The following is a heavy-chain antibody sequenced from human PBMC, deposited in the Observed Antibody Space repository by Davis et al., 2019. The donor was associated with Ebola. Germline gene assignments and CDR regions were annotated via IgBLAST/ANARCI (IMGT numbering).Heavy chain of an antibody. D-gene: IGHD3-3*01. Sequence: ASVKVSCKVSGFRFTGYYMHWVRLAPGQGLEWMGWINPNSGDTRYAQRFQGKVTLTRDTSITTGYMELSRLRSDDTAMYYCARELIFGEATYGMDVWGQGTTVIVSS. CDR1: GFRFTGYY. V-gene: IGHV1-2*02. J-gene: IGHJ6*02. CDR3: ARELIFGEATYGMDV. CDR2: INPNSGDT.